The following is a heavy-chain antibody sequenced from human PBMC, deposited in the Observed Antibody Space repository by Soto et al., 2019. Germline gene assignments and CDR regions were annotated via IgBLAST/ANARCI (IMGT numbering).Heavy chain of an antibody. CDR1: GFTFSKYA. D-gene: IGHD4-17*01. V-gene: IGHV3-30-3*01. Sequence: QVYLVESGGGVVQPGRSKRLSCAASGFTFSKYAVQWVRQAPGKGLEWVALISYDGNNQFYADSVKGRFTISRDNSRNTLYLQMGSLRPEDTAIYYCATYDYGDNNFWGQGTLVTVSS. J-gene: IGHJ4*02. CDR3: ATYDYGDNNF. CDR2: ISYDGNNQ.